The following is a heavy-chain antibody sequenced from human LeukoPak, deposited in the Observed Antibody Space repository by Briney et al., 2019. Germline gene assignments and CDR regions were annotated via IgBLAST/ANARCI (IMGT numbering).Heavy chain of an antibody. CDR3: ARLYTSGWPFDY. V-gene: IGHV3-48*03. CDR2: ISSSGSTI. Sequence: GGSLRLSCAASGFTFSSYEMNWVRQAPGKGLEWVSYISSSGSTIYYADSVKGRFTISRDNAKNSLYLQMNSLTDEDTAVYYCARLYTSGWPFDYWGQGTLVTVSS. D-gene: IGHD6-19*01. J-gene: IGHJ4*02. CDR1: GFTFSSYE.